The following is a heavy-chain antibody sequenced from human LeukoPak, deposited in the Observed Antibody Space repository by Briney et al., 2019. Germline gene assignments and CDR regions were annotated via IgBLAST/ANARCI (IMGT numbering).Heavy chain of an antibody. Sequence: EWVSVIYSGGSTYYADSVKGRFTISRHNSKNTLYLLMNSLRAEDTAVYYCARGTLVHAFDIWGQGTMVTVSS. CDR3: ARGTLVHAFDI. J-gene: IGHJ3*02. CDR2: IYSGGST. D-gene: IGHD3-9*01. V-gene: IGHV3-53*04.